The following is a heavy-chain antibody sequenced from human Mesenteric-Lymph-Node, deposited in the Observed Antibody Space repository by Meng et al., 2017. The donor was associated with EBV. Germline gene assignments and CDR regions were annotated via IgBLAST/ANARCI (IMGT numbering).Heavy chain of an antibody. Sequence: VRRVQSGCGWEEAGASVKGTCKASGYNFSAYAMNWVRQAPGQGLEWVGWINTNTGNSMYAQGFRGRFVFSLDTSVSTAYLQISSLESEDSAVYYCARGLAYGDYGVDYWGQGTLVTVSS. CDR1: GYNFSAYA. CDR2: INTNTGNS. D-gene: IGHD4-17*01. J-gene: IGHJ4*02. CDR3: ARGLAYGDYGVDY. V-gene: IGHV7-4-1*02.